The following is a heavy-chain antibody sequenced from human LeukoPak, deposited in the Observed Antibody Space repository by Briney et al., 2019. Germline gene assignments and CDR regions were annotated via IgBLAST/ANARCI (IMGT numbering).Heavy chain of an antibody. CDR3: ARFKTSGTYYMDV. CDR1: GYSISNAYY. D-gene: IGHD1-26*01. Sequence: SETLSLTCTVSGYSISNAYYWGWIRQPPGKGLEWIGNIYHSGNTYNNPSLKSRVTISVDTSKNQFSLKLSSVTAADPAMYYCARFKTSGTYYMDVWGKGTTVTVSS. V-gene: IGHV4-38-2*02. CDR2: IYHSGNT. J-gene: IGHJ6*03.